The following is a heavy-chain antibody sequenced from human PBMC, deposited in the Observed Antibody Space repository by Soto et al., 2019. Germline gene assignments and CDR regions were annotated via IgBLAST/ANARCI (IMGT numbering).Heavy chain of an antibody. V-gene: IGHV3-48*03. J-gene: IGHJ5*01. CDR2: ISSRGGTI. Sequence: QPGGSLRLSCAVFGFTFSSYEMNWVRRAPGKGLEWVSYISSRGGTIYYAESVKGRFTISRDNAKNSLNLQMNSLRAEDTAIYYCARGTATGNWGWFDSWGQGSLVTASS. CDR1: GFTFSSYE. CDR3: ARGTATGNWGWFDS. D-gene: IGHD6-13*01.